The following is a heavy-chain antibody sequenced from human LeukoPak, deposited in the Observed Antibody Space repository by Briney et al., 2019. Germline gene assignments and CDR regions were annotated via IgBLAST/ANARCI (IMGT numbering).Heavy chain of an antibody. J-gene: IGHJ4*02. V-gene: IGHV4-34*01. Sequence: PSETLSLTCTVSGGSISSYYWSWIRQPPGKGLEWIGEINHSGSTNYNPPLKSRVTISVDTSKNQFSLKLSSVTAADTAVYYCARRTLSIAARRSFNYWGQGTLVTVSS. D-gene: IGHD6-6*01. CDR2: INHSGST. CDR3: ARRTLSIAARRSFNY. CDR1: GGSISSYY.